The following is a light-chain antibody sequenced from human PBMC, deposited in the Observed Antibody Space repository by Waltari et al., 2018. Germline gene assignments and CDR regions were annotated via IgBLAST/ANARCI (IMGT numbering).Light chain of an antibody. V-gene: IGLV1-40*01. CDR1: SSNIGAGYD. J-gene: IGLJ2*01. CDR2: GNI. CDR3: QSYDSSLSGVV. Sequence: QSVLTQPPSVSGAPGQRVTISCTGSSSNIGAGYDVHWYQQLPGTAPKLLIYGNINRPSGAPDRFSGSKSGTSASLAITGLQAEDGADYYCQSYDSSLSGVVFGGGTKLTVL.